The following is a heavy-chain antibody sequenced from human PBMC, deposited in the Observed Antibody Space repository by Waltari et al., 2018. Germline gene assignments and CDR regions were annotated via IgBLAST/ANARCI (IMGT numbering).Heavy chain of an antibody. CDR2: IYYSGST. CDR1: GGSISSYY. CDR3: ARGAWIQPLGWFDP. Sequence: QVQLQESGPGLVKPSETLSLTCTAPGGSISSYYWSWIRQPPGKGLEWIGYIYYSGSTNYNPSLKSRVTISVDTSKNQFSLKLSSVTAADTAVYYCARGAWIQPLGWFDPWGQGTLVTVSS. J-gene: IGHJ5*02. V-gene: IGHV4-59*01. D-gene: IGHD5-18*01.